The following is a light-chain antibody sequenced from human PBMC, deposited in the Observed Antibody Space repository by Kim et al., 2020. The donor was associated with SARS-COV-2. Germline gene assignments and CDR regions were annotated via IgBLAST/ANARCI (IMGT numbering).Light chain of an antibody. CDR1: QSISRW. CDR3: QQYNSYSPYT. CDR2: DAS. J-gene: IGKJ2*01. V-gene: IGKV1-5*01. Sequence: DIQMTQSPSTLSASVGDTVTITCRASQSISRWLAWYQQKLGKAPKLLIYDASTLESGVTSRFSGSGSGTEFTLTITSLQPDDFATYYGQQYNSYSPYTFGQGTKLEI.